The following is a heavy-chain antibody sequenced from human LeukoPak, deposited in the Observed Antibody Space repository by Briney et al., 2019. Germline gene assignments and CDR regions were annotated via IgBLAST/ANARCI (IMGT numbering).Heavy chain of an antibody. D-gene: IGHD2-2*02. CDR2: IYHNGDT. Sequence: SETLSLTCIVSGGSIISGDYYWSWIRQPPGKGLEWIGYIYHNGDTYYNPSLKSRVSISVDTPKNQFSLKLSSVTAADTAVYYCARAGVVPAAINRAFDIWGQGSVVTVSS. J-gene: IGHJ3*02. CDR1: GGSIISGDYY. V-gene: IGHV4-30-4*08. CDR3: ARAGVVPAAINRAFDI.